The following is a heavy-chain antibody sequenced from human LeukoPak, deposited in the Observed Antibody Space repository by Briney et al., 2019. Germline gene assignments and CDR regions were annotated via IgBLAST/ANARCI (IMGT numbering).Heavy chain of an antibody. J-gene: IGHJ6*02. Sequence: GGSLRLSCAASGFTFSSYAMCWVRQAPGKGLEWVSAISGSGGSTYYADSVKGRFTISRDNSKNTLYLQMNSLRAEDTAVYYCAKWYYDSSGLYYYYGMDVWGQGTTVTVSS. CDR3: AKWYYDSSGLYYYYGMDV. CDR1: GFTFSSYA. CDR2: ISGSGGST. D-gene: IGHD3-22*01. V-gene: IGHV3-23*01.